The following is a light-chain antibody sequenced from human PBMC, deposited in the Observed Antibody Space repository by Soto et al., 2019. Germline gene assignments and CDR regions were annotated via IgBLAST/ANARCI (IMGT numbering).Light chain of an antibody. V-gene: IGKV3-11*01. CDR1: QSVSSY. Sequence: EIVLTQSPATLSLSPGERATLSCRASQSVSSYLAWYQQKPGQAPRLLIYDAYNRATGVPARFSGSGSGTDFTLTIRSLEPEDFALYYCQQRNNWPPITFGQGTRLEI. CDR3: QQRNNWPPIT. J-gene: IGKJ5*01. CDR2: DAY.